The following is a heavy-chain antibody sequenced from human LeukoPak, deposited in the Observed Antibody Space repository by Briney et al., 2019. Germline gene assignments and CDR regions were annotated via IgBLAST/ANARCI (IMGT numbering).Heavy chain of an antibody. D-gene: IGHD6-19*01. V-gene: IGHV4-38-2*01. CDR1: SFSIISGFY. CDR3: ARTVSGWYNYPFDF. Sequence: PSETLSLTCAVSSFSIISGFYWGWVRQPPGKGLEWLGSISHSGSPYYNPSLKSPVTISVDASKNQFSLKLSSVTAADTAVYYCARTVSGWYNYPFDFWGQGTLVTVSS. CDR2: ISHSGSP. J-gene: IGHJ4*02.